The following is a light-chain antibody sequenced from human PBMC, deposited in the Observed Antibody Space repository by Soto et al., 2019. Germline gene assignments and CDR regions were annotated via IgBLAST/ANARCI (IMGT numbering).Light chain of an antibody. CDR3: QQLNDYPLT. V-gene: IGKV1-9*01. Sequence: DIQLTQSPSFLSASVGDRVTITCRASQGISSDLAWHQQKPGKAPKLLIYAASTLQSGVPSRFSGSGSGTEFTLTITSLQPEDVATYYCQQLNDYPLTFGGGTKVEVK. CDR1: QGISSD. J-gene: IGKJ4*01. CDR2: AAS.